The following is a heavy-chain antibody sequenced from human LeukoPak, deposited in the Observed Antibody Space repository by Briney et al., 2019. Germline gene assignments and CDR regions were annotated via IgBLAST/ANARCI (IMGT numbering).Heavy chain of an antibody. D-gene: IGHD3/OR15-3a*01. CDR2: ISGSRCST. V-gene: IGHV3-23*01. J-gene: IGHJ4*02. Sequence: GGSLTLSCVASGFTFSSYPMSWVRQAPGTGLKWVSAISGSRCSTYSPDSVKGRFTISRDNAKNTQYLQMNSLRAEDTAVYYCAGGASTWTGYWGQGKLVTVSS. CDR1: GFTFSSYP. CDR3: AGGASTWTGY.